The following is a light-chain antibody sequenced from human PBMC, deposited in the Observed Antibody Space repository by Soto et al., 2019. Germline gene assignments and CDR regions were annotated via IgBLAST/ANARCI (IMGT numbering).Light chain of an antibody. J-gene: IGKJ1*01. V-gene: IGKV1-5*03. CDR3: QQYKDYWT. CDR1: QSISRW. Sequence: DVQMTQSPAPLSASVGDRVTITGRASQSISRWLAWYQQKPGKAPKLLIYETSSLEDGVPSRFTGSGSGTEFSLTITSLQPEDFASYYCQQYKDYWTFGQGTKVDIK. CDR2: ETS.